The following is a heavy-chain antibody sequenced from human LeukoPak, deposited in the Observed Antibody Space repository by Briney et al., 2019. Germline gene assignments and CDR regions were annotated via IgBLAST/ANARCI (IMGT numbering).Heavy chain of an antibody. CDR2: ISGSGRTT. CDR1: GFTFSSYA. Sequence: GGSLRLSCAASGFTFSSYAMTWVRQAPGKGLEWVSTISGSGRTTYYADSVKGRFTISRDNSKNTLYLQMNSPRAEDTAVYYCAKGDNNWNYRSGTYYYYMDVWGKGTTVTVSS. CDR3: AKGDNNWNYRSGTYYYYMDV. D-gene: IGHD1-7*01. J-gene: IGHJ6*03. V-gene: IGHV3-23*01.